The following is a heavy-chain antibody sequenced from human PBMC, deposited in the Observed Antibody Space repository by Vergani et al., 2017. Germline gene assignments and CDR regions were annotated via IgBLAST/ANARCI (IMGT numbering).Heavy chain of an antibody. CDR1: GGTFSSYA. CDR3: ARVSRDGYNSDYYGMDV. V-gene: IGHV1-69*01. CDR2: IIPIFGTA. J-gene: IGHJ6*02. D-gene: IGHD5-24*01. Sequence: QVQLVQSGAEVKKPGSSVKVSCKASGGTFSSYAISWVRQAPGQGLEWMGGIIPIFGTAHYAQKFQGRVTITADESTSTAYMELSSLRSEDTAVYYCARVSRDGYNSDYYGMDVWGQGTTVTVSS.